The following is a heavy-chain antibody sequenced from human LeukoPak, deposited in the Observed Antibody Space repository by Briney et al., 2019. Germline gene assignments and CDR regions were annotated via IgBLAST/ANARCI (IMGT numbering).Heavy chain of an antibody. CDR3: ARGPWATVTRTWSAFDI. Sequence: PGGSLRLSCAASGFTFSSYEMNWVRQAPGKGLEWVAVIWYDGSNKYYADSVKGRFTISRDNSKNTLYLQMNSLRAEDTAVYYCARGPWATVTRTWSAFDIWGQGTLVTVSS. CDR2: IWYDGSNK. CDR1: GFTFSSYE. D-gene: IGHD4-11*01. V-gene: IGHV3-33*08. J-gene: IGHJ3*02.